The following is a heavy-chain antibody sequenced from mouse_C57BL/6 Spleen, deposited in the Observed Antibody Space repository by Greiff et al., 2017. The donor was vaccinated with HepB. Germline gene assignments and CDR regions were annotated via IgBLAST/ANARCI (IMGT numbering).Heavy chain of an antibody. CDR3: ARRIDDYDDGFAY. J-gene: IGHJ3*01. V-gene: IGHV1-55*01. D-gene: IGHD2-4*01. Sequence: QVQLQQPGAELVKPGASVKMSCKASGYTFTSYWITWVKQRPGQGLEWIGDIYPGSGSTNYNEKFKSKATLTVDTSSSTAYMQLSSLTSEDSAVYYCARRIDDYDDGFAYWGQGTLVTVSA. CDR1: GYTFTSYW. CDR2: IYPGSGST.